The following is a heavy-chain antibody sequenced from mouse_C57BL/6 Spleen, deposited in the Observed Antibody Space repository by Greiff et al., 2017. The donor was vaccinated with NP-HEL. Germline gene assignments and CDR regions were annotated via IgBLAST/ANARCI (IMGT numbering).Heavy chain of an antibody. CDR1: GFTFSSYT. CDR2: ISGGGGNT. Sequence: EVKVVESGGGLVKPGGSLKLSCAASGFTFSSYTMSWVRQTPEKRLEWVATISGGGGNTYYPDSVKGRFTISRDNAKNTLYLQMSSLRSEDTALYYCASAGEMDYWGQGTSVTVSS. V-gene: IGHV5-9*01. CDR3: ASAGEMDY. J-gene: IGHJ4*01.